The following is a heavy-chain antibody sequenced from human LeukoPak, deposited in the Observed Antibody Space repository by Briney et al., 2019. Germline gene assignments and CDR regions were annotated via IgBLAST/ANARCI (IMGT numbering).Heavy chain of an antibody. D-gene: IGHD7-27*01. CDR1: GYTFTGYY. V-gene: IGHV1-2*02. CDR2: INPNSGGT. CDR3: ARDGTSWGALEDSAFDI. Sequence: ASVKVSCKASGYTFTGYYMHWVRQAPGQGLEWTGWINPNSGGTNYAQKFQGRVTMTRDTSISTAYMELSRLRSDDTAVYYCARDGTSWGALEDSAFDIWGQGTMVTVSS. J-gene: IGHJ3*02.